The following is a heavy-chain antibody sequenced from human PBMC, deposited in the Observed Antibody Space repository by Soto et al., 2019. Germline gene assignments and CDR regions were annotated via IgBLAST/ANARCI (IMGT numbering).Heavy chain of an antibody. CDR3: AKIPTGSGSSKFDY. V-gene: IGHV3-23*01. Sequence: GGSLRLSCAASGFTFRTYALNWVRQAPGKGLEWISAISGSGSFTHYADSVRGRFTISRDNSQNQLYLQMNNLRGDDTAMYYCAKIPTGSGSSKFDYWGQGIQVTVS. CDR2: ISGSGSFT. J-gene: IGHJ4*02. D-gene: IGHD3-10*01. CDR1: GFTFRTYA.